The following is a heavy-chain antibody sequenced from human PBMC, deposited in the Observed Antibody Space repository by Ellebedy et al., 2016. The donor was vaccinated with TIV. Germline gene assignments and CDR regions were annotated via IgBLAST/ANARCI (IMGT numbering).Heavy chain of an antibody. D-gene: IGHD6-6*01. CDR2: ISDSGTT. V-gene: IGHV4-34*10. CDR1: SGSFSGYY. CDR3: ARQPYSSTSPDGMDV. J-gene: IGHJ6*02. Sequence: SETLSLTCAVYSGSFSGYYWTWIRQSPGKGLEWVGEISDSGTTNYNPSLRGRVSMSVDKSNNQFSLKVTSVTAADTAVYFCARQPYSSTSPDGMDVWGQGTKVTVSS.